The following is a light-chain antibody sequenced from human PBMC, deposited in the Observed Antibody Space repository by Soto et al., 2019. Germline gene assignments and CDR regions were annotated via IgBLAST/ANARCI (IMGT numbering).Light chain of an antibody. CDR1: ESLVHSDGKTY. CDR2: KIS. J-gene: IGKJ5*01. Sequence: DIVLTQTPLSSPVTLGQPASISCRSSESLVHSDGKTYLSWLQQRPGQPPRVLIYKISNRFSGVPDRFSGSGAGTDFTLQITRVEAEDVGVYYCMQSTQFPHVTFGQGTRLDTK. V-gene: IGKV2-24*01. CDR3: MQSTQFPHVT.